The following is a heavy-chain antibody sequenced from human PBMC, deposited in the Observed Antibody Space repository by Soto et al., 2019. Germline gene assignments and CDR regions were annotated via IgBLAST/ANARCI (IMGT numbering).Heavy chain of an antibody. CDR3: ARDEDPTYYYGMDV. V-gene: IGHV1-2*02. J-gene: IGHJ6*02. CDR2: INPNSGGT. CDR1: GYTFTGYY. Sequence: GASVKVSCKASGYTFTGYYMHWVRQAPGQGLEWMGWINPNSGGTNYAQKFQGRVTMTRDTSISTAYMELSRLRSDDTAVYYCARDEDPTYYYGMDVWGQGTTVTVS.